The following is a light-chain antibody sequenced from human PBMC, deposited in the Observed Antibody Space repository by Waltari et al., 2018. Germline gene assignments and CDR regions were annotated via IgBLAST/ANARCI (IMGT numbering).Light chain of an antibody. CDR1: QSVRSF. CDR2: DAS. V-gene: IGKV3-11*01. Sequence: EIVLTQSPATLYLSPGERSTLPCRASQSVRSFLAWSQQKPGQAPRLLIHDASNRATGIPVRFSGSGSGTDFTLTISSLEPEDFAVYYCQQRINWPLTFGGGTKVEIK. J-gene: IGKJ4*01. CDR3: QQRINWPLT.